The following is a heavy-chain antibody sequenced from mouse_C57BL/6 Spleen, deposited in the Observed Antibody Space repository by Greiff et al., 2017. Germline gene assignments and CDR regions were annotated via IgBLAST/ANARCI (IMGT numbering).Heavy chain of an antibody. CDR3: ARFCYGSSLDD. CDR2: INPGGGGT. J-gene: IGHJ2*01. V-gene: IGHV1-54*01. CDR1: GYAFTNYL. Sequence: VQLQQSGAELVRPGTSVKVSCKASGYAFTNYLIEWVKQRPGQGLEWIGEINPGGGGTNYNEKFKGKATLTADKSSSTAYMQLISLTSEDSAVYFCARFCYGSSLDDWGQGTTLTASS. D-gene: IGHD1-1*01.